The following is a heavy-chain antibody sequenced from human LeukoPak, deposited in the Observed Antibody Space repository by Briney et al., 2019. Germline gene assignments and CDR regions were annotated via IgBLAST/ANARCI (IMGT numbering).Heavy chain of an antibody. V-gene: IGHV4-59*13. D-gene: IGHD2-15*01. J-gene: IGHJ4*02. Sequence: SETLSLTCTVSGGSISSYFWSWIRQPPGKGLEWIGYVSYSGSTNYNSTLKSRATISVDTSKNQFSLKLSSVTAADTAVYYCARGYCSGGTCYRTFFDYWGQGTLVTVSS. CDR3: ARGYCSGGTCYRTFFDY. CDR1: GGSISSYF. CDR2: VSYSGST.